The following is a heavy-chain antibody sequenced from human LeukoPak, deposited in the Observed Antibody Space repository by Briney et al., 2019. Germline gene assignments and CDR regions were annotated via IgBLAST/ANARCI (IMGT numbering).Heavy chain of an antibody. CDR2: IWYDGSRQ. V-gene: IGHV3-33*01. CDR3: AREGVGNFPDY. Sequence: GGSLRLSCATSGFTFTSHGMHWVRQAPGKGLEWVAVIWYDGSRQEYADSVKGRFTISRDISKNTLYLQMDSLRAEDTAVYYCAREGVGNFPDYGGQGTLVTVS. J-gene: IGHJ1*01. CDR1: GFTFTSHG. D-gene: IGHD4/OR15-4a*01.